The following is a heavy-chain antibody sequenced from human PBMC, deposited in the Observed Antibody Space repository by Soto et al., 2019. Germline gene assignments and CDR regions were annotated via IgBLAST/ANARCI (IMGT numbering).Heavy chain of an antibody. Sequence: PSETLSLTCAVSGGSISSSNWWSWVRQPPGKGLEWIGEIYHSGSTNYNPSLKSRVTISVDKSKNQFSLKLSSVTAADTAVYYCARETFSSSPRNCSGGSCYERPSYYFDYWGQGTLVTVSS. V-gene: IGHV4-4*02. CDR1: GGSISSSNW. CDR2: IYHSGST. D-gene: IGHD2-15*01. CDR3: ARETFSSSPRNCSGGSCYERPSYYFDY. J-gene: IGHJ4*02.